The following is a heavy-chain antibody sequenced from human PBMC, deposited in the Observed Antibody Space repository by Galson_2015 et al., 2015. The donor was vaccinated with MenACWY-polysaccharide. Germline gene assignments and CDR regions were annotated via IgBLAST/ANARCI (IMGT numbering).Heavy chain of an antibody. CDR1: GGSISTGSSY. CDR3: ARSLGYSDSAFDNGRDVDRRFDP. V-gene: IGHV4-61*02. D-gene: IGHD5-12*01. Sequence: TLSLTCSVSGGSISTGSSYWSWILQPAGTGLEWIGRIHSRGSTDYSPSLKSRVTISTDTSRNQLSLKLSSVTAADTAVYYCARSLGYSDSAFDNGRDVDRRFDPWGQGTLVTVSS. J-gene: IGHJ5*02. CDR2: IHSRGST.